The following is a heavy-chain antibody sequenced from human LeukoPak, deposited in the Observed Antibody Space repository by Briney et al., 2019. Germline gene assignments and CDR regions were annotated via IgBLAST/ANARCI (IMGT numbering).Heavy chain of an antibody. CDR2: ISGSGGST. D-gene: IGHD1-26*01. J-gene: IGHJ6*02. V-gene: IGHV3-23*01. CDR1: GFTFSSYA. Sequence: GGSLGLSCAASGFTFSSYAMSWVRQAQGKGLEWVSAISGSGGSTYYADSVKGRFTISRDNSKNTLYLQMNSLRAEDTAVYYCAKVGGNYYGMDVWGQGTTVTVSS. CDR3: AKVGGNYYGMDV.